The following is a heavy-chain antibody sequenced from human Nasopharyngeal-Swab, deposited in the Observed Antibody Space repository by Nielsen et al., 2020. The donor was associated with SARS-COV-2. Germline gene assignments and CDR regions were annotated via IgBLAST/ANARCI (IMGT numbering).Heavy chain of an antibody. CDR3: ARDWFGNFDY. J-gene: IGHJ4*02. CDR2: KSYDGSNK. D-gene: IGHD3-10*01. Sequence: RRPPGKGLEWRADKSYDGSNKNCADSVKGRFTISKDNSKNTLYLQMNSLRAERTAVYYCARDWFGNFDYWGQGTLVTVSS. V-gene: IGHV3-30*04.